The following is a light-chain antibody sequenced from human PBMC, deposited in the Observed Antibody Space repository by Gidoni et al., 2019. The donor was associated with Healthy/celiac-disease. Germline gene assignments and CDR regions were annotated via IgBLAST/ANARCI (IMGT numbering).Light chain of an antibody. Sequence: QSALTPPASVSGSPGQSITISCTGTSSDVGSYNLVSWYQQHPGKAPKLMIYEVSKRPSGVSKRFSGSKSGNTASLTISGLQAEDEADYYGCSYAGSSTYVVFGGGTKLTVL. J-gene: IGLJ2*01. CDR2: EVS. V-gene: IGLV2-23*02. CDR3: CSYAGSSTYVV. CDR1: SSDVGSYNL.